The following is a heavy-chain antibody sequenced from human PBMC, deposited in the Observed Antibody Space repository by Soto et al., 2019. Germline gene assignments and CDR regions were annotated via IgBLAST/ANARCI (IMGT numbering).Heavy chain of an antibody. CDR1: GGSISSRGYY. CDR3: ARAARDGYNYRLDY. V-gene: IGHV4-61*08. J-gene: IGHJ4*02. Sequence: SELMALTCTVSGGSISSRGYYWSWIRQHPGKGLEWIGYIYYSGSTNYNPSLKSRVTISVDTSKNQFSLKLSSVTTADTAVYYCARAARDGYNYRLDYWGQGTLVTVSS. CDR2: IYYSGST. D-gene: IGHD5-12*01.